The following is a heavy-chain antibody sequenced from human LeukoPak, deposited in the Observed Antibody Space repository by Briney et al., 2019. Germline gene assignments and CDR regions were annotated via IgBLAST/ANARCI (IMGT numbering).Heavy chain of an antibody. V-gene: IGHV4-59*01. CDR2: IYYSAST. CDR3: ARGRSSGSYPNFYYYYYGMDV. D-gene: IGHD1-26*01. Sequence: SETLSLTCTVSGGSISSYYWTWIRQPPGKGLEWIGYIYYSASTNYNPSLKSRVTISVDTSKNQFSLKLSSVTAADTAVYYCARGRSSGSYPNFYYYYYGMDVWGQGTTVTVSS. CDR1: GGSISSYY. J-gene: IGHJ6*02.